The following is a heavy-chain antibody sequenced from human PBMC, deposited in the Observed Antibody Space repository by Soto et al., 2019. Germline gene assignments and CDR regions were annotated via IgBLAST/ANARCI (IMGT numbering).Heavy chain of an antibody. CDR3: AKVTKRAAAGRYEYYKYGMDV. CDR1: GFAFSTYA. J-gene: IGHJ6*02. CDR2: ISGSGGSS. D-gene: IGHD6-13*01. V-gene: IGHV3-23*01. Sequence: GGSLRLSCAASGFAFSTYAMTWVRQAPGKGLEWVSVISGSGGSSYYAASVKGRFTISRDNSKNTVYLQMNGLRAEDTALYFCAKVTKRAAAGRYEYYKYGMDVWGQGTTVTVSS.